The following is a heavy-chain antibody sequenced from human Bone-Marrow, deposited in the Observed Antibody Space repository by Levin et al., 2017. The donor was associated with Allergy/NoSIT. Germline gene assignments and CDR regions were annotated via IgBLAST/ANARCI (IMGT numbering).Heavy chain of an antibody. Sequence: GSGPTLVKPTQTLTLTCTVSGFSLTTTGVGVGWIRQPPGKALEWLTLIFWDDYKHYSPSLESRLTITRDIFKNQVFLTMTNMDPVDTATYFCAHTTQMYYDVLTGYRGYYFDFWGQGALVAVSS. CDR2: IFWDDYK. CDR1: GFSLTTTGVG. D-gene: IGHD3-9*01. CDR3: AHTTQMYYDVLTGYRGYYFDF. V-gene: IGHV2-5*02. J-gene: IGHJ4*02.